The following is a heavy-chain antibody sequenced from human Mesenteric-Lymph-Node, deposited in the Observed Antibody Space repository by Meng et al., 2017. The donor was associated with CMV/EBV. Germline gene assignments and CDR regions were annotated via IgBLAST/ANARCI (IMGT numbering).Heavy chain of an antibody. V-gene: IGHV3-9*01. CDR1: GFTFDDYA. Sequence: SLKISCAASGFTFDDYAMHWVRQAPGKGLEWVSGISWSSGSIDYADSVKGRFTISRDNAKNSLYLQMNSLRAEDTALYYCARGGYVWGSYHLDYWGQGTLVTVSS. D-gene: IGHD3-16*02. J-gene: IGHJ4*02. CDR3: ARGGYVWGSYHLDY. CDR2: ISWSSGSI.